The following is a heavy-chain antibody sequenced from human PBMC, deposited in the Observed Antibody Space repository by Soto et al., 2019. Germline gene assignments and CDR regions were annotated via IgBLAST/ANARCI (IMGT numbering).Heavy chain of an antibody. D-gene: IGHD2-15*01. CDR2: MSYDGSNK. V-gene: IGHV3-30-3*01. CDR1: GFTFSSDA. Sequence: PGGSLRLSCAASGFTFSSDAMHWVRQAPGKGLEWVAVMSYDGSNKYYADSVKGRFTISRDNSKNTLYLQMNSLRAEDTAVYYCARFKGCSGGSCYPYFDYWGQGTLVTVSS. J-gene: IGHJ4*02. CDR3: ARFKGCSGGSCYPYFDY.